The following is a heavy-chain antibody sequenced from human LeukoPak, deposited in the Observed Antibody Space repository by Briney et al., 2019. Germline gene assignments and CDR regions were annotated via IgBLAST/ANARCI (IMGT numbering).Heavy chain of an antibody. CDR3: ARGADDSSGFDPAEYFLH. CDR2: INPSDGGT. CDR1: EYNFTIYY. D-gene: IGHD3-22*01. V-gene: IGHV1-46*01. J-gene: IGHJ1*01. Sequence: ASVKVSCKASEYNFTIYYMHWVRQAPGQGLEWMGIINPSDGGTYYAENFQGRVTMTKDTSTSTVYMELSSLRSEDTAFYYCARGADDSSGFDPAEYFLHWGQGTLVTVSS.